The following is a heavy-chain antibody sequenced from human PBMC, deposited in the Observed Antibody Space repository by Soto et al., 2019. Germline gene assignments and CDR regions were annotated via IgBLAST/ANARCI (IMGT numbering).Heavy chain of an antibody. CDR2: IYYSGSP. J-gene: IGHJ5*01. D-gene: IGHD3-22*01. CDR3: ARFYYDRSGYYWFDF. Sequence: SETLSLICTVSGSSISSSNYYWGWIRQPPGKGLEWIGSIYYSGSPYNNPSLKSRVTMSVDTSSNQFSLKLSSVTAADTAVYYCARFYYDRSGYYWFDFWGQGTLVTVSS. V-gene: IGHV4-39*01. CDR1: GSSISSSNYY.